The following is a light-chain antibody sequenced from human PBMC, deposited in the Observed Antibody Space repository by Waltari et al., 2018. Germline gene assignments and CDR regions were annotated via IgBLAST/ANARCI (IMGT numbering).Light chain of an antibody. CDR1: SSDVGSYNL. CDR2: EVT. CDR3: CSHAGSSIYV. Sequence: QSALTLPASVSGSPGQSITISCTGTSSDVGSYNLVSWYQQHPGKAPKLMIYEVTERPSGVSNRFSGSKSDNTASLTISGLQAEDEADYYCCSHAGSSIYVFGTGTKVTIL. J-gene: IGLJ1*01. V-gene: IGLV2-23*02.